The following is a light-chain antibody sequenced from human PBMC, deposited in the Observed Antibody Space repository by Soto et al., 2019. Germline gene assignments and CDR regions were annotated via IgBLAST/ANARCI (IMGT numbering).Light chain of an antibody. V-gene: IGKV3D-15*01. J-gene: IGKJ4*01. Sequence: EKVMTQSPTTLSVSPGERATLXXRASQSVSSNLAWYQQKPGQAPRXIIYGASTRATGIPARFSGSGSGTEFTLTISSLQSEDFAVYYCQPYNNWPLTFGGGTKVDI. CDR3: QPYNNWPLT. CDR2: GAS. CDR1: QSVSSN.